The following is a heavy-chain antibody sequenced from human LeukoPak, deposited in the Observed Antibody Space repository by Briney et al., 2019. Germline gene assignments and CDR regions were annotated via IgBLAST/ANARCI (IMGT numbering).Heavy chain of an antibody. CDR2: SRGSGET. CDR1: GFSFSNYA. D-gene: IGHD1-26*01. Sequence: GGSLRLSCAASGFSFSNYAMSWVRQAPARGTEWVSSSRGSGETFYADSVKGRFTRSRDDSRNTVYLQLNKSRVEDTAIYYCAKAKWVSNADAVWWGQGTQVTVSS. J-gene: IGHJ4*02. CDR3: AKAKWVSNADAVW. V-gene: IGHV3-23*01.